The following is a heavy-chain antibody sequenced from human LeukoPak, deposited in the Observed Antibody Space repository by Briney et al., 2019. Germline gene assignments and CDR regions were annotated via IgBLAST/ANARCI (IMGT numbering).Heavy chain of an antibody. V-gene: IGHV1-8*01. Sequence: GASVKLSCKASGYSFTTYDINWVRQAPGQGREWMGRVNPSSGDTAYRQKFQGRVVMTSDTSIDTAYMELSGLRSDDTAIYYCGRGTLRFRVWGQGALVTVSS. CDR1: GYSFTTYD. J-gene: IGHJ1*01. D-gene: IGHD3-3*01. CDR2: VNPSSGDT. CDR3: GRGTLRFRV.